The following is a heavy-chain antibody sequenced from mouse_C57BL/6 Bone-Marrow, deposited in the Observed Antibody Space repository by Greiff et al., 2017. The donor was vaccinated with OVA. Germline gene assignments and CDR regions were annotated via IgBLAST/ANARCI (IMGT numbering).Heavy chain of an antibody. V-gene: IGHV7-3*01. J-gene: IGHJ1*03. D-gene: IGHD4-1*01. CDR1: GFTFTDYY. CDR2: IRNKANGYTT. Sequence: EVQLVESGGGLVQPGGSLSLSCAASGFTFTDYYMSWVRQPPGKALEWLGFIRNKANGYTTEYSASVKGRFTISRDNSQSILYLQMNALRAEDSATYYCAGYELGHWYFDVWGTGTTVTVSS. CDR3: AGYELGHWYFDV.